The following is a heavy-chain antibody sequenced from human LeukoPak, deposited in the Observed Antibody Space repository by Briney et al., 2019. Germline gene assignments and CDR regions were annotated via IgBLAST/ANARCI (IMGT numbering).Heavy chain of an antibody. J-gene: IGHJ4*02. Sequence: ASVKVSCKASGYTFTCYYMHWVRQAPGQGLEWMGRINPNSGGTNYAQKFQGRVTMTRDTSISTAYMELSRLRSDDTAVYYCARASSSSSGLFDYRGQGTLVTVSS. CDR3: ARASSSSSGLFDY. D-gene: IGHD6-6*01. CDR2: INPNSGGT. V-gene: IGHV1-2*06. CDR1: GYTFTCYY.